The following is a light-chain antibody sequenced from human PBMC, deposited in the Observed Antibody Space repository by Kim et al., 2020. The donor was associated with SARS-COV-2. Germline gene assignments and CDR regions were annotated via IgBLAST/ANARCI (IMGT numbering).Light chain of an antibody. CDR2: GNS. CDR3: QSYDSSLSGYV. CDR1: SSNIGAGYD. Sequence: QRVTISCTASSSNIGAGYDVHWYQQLPGTAPKLLIYGNSNRPSGVPDRFSGSKSGTSASLAITGLQAEDEADYYCQSYDSSLSGYVFGTGTKVTVL. J-gene: IGLJ1*01. V-gene: IGLV1-40*01.